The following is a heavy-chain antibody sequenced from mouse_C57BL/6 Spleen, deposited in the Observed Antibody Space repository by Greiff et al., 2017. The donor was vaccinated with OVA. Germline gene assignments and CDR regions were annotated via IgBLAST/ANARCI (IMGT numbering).Heavy chain of an antibody. Sequence: QVQLQQPGAELVRPGSSVKLSCNASGYTFTSYWMDWVKQRPGQGLEWIGNIYPSDSETHYNQKFKDKATLTVDKSSSTAYMQLSSLTSEDSAIYYCARGGPWFAYWGQGTLVTVSA. CDR1: GYTFTSYW. CDR3: ARGGPWFAY. V-gene: IGHV1-61*01. J-gene: IGHJ3*01. CDR2: IYPSDSET.